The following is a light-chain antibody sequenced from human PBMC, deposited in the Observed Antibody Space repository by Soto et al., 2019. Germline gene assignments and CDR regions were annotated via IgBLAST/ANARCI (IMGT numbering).Light chain of an antibody. V-gene: IGKV3-15*01. CDR2: GAS. CDR1: QTVSSN. J-gene: IGKJ3*01. Sequence: SVSPSARAPPFGSASQTVSSNLAWHQQKPGQAPSLLIYGASSRASGVPARFSGSGSGTDFTLTISSLQPEDFATYYCQQYNYWPPVTFGPGTKVDIK. CDR3: QQYNYWPPVT.